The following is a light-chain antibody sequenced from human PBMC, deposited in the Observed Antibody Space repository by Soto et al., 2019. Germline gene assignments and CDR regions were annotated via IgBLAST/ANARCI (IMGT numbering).Light chain of an antibody. J-gene: IGLJ1*01. CDR2: DVT. V-gene: IGLV2-14*03. CDR1: SSDVGGYNY. Sequence: QSALTQPASVSGSPGQSITISCTGTSSDVGGYNYVSWYQHHPGKAPKLMIYDVTNQPSGVSNRFSGSKSGNTASLTISGLQAEDEDDYYCSSYTSSSRVFGTGTKVTVL. CDR3: SSYTSSSRV.